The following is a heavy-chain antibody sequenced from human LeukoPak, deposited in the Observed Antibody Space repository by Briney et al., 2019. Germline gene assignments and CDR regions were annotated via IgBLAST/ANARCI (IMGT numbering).Heavy chain of an antibody. CDR3: ARNWFDP. V-gene: IGHV4-34*01. CDR2: INHSGST. CDR1: GGSFSGYY. Sequence: SETLSLTCAVYGGSFSGYYWSWIRQPPGKGLEWIGEINHSGSTNYNPSLKSRVTISVDTSKNQFSLKLSSVTAADTAVYYCARNWFDPWGQGTLVTVSS. J-gene: IGHJ5*02.